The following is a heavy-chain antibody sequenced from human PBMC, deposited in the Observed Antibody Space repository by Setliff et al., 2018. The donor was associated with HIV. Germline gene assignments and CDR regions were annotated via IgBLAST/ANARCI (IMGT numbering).Heavy chain of an antibody. CDR2: IYTSGNT. J-gene: IGHJ6*03. CDR3: ARESGLQVRGAMYYYMDV. CDR1: GGSISSDNYY. V-gene: IGHV4-61*02. D-gene: IGHD3-10*01. Sequence: SETLSLTCTVSGGSISSDNYYWSWIRQPAGKGLGWIGRIYTSGNTKYNPSLKSRVTISVDTSKNQLSLKLSSVTAADTAVYYCARESGLQVRGAMYYYMDVWSTGTTVTVSS.